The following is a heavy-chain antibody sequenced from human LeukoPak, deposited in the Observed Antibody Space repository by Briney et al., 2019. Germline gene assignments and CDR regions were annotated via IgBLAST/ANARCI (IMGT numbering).Heavy chain of an antibody. CDR1: GGSISSYY. V-gene: IGHV4-59*01. D-gene: IGHD3-9*01. Sequence: SETLSLTCTVSGGSISSYYWSWIRQPPGKGLEWIGYIYYSGSTNYNPSLKSRVTISVDTSKNQFSLKLSSVTAADTAVYYCARLYYVILTPEFENGMDVWGQGTTVPLFS. J-gene: IGHJ6*02. CDR2: IYYSGST. CDR3: ARLYYVILTPEFENGMDV.